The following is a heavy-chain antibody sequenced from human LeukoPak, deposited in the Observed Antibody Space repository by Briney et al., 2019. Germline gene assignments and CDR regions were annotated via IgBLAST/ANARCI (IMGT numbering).Heavy chain of an antibody. CDR3: ARTTRIVGAPKGFDY. CDR2: IKQDGSEK. Sequence: GGSLRLSCAASGFTFSSYWMSWVRQAPGKGLELVANIKQDGSEKYYVDSVKGRFTISRDNAKNSLYLQMNSLRAEDTAVYYCARTTRIVGAPKGFDYWGQGTLVTVSS. CDR1: GFTFSSYW. D-gene: IGHD1-26*01. V-gene: IGHV3-7*01. J-gene: IGHJ4*02.